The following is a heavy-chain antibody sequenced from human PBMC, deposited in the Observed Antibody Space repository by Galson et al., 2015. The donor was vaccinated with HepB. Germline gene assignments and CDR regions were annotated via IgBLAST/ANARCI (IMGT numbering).Heavy chain of an antibody. D-gene: IGHD3-10*01. CDR3: ARVVNYYGPGSLDY. CDR2: IKQDGSEM. V-gene: IGHV3-7*03. Sequence: SLRLSCAASGFTFSSFWVTWIRQAPGKGLEWVANIKQDGSEMHYVDSVKGRFTISRDNAKNSLYLQMNSLRAEDTAVYYCARVVNYYGPGSLDYWGQGTLVTVSS. J-gene: IGHJ4*02. CDR1: GFTFSSFW.